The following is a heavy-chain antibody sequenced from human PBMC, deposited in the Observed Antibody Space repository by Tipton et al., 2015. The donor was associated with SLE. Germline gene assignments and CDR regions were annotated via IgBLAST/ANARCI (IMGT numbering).Heavy chain of an antibody. J-gene: IGHJ4*02. CDR2: IYYSGST. Sequence: TLSLTCTVSGGSISSYYWSWIRQPPGKGLEWIGYIYYSGSTNYNPSLKSRVTISVDTSKNQFSLKLSSVTAADTAVYYCVSGHFDYWGQGTLVTVSS. CDR3: VSGHFDY. V-gene: IGHV4-59*01. CDR1: GGSISSYY.